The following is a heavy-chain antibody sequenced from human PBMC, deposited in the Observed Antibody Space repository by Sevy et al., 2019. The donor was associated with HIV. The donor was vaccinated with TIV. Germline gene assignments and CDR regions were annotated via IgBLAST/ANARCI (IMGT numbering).Heavy chain of an antibody. CDR3: GRDLRAAEAGRLRSRADDAFDI. CDR1: GFTFSSYS. CDR2: ISSSSSYI. V-gene: IGHV3-21*01. J-gene: IGHJ3*02. Sequence: GGSLRLSCAASGFTFSSYSMNWVRQAPGKGLEWVSSISSSSSYIYYADSVKGRFTISRDNAKNSLYLQMNSLRAEDTAMYYCGRDLRAAEAGRLRSRADDAFDIWGQGTMVTVSS. D-gene: IGHD6-19*01.